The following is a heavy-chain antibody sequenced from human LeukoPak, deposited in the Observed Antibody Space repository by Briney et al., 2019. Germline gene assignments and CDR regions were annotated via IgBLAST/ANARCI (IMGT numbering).Heavy chain of an antibody. V-gene: IGHV4-39*01. J-gene: IGHJ4*02. CDR2: IYYSGST. Sequence: SETLSLTCTVSGGSISSSSYYWGWIRQPPGKGLEWIGCIYYSGSTYYNPSLKSRVTISVDTSKNQFSLKLSSVTAADTAVYYCASLIAAAVYFDYWGQGTLVTVSS. CDR3: ASLIAAAVYFDY. CDR1: GGSISSSSYY. D-gene: IGHD6-13*01.